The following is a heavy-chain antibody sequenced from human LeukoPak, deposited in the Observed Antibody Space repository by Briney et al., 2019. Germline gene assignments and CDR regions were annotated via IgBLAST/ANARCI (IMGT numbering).Heavy chain of an antibody. J-gene: IGHJ4*02. CDR2: VNHNGGT. Sequence: PSETLSLTCAVYGGSFTDYYWSWIRQPPGKGLEWIGEVNHNGGTNYNPSLKSRVTISVDTSKNQFSLKLSSVTAADTAVYYCARGWGYFDYWGQGTLVTVSS. CDR3: ARGWGYFDY. CDR1: GGSFTDYY. V-gene: IGHV4-34*01. D-gene: IGHD3-16*01.